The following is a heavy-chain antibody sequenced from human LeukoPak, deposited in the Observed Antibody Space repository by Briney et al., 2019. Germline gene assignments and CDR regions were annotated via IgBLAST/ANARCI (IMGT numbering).Heavy chain of an antibody. Sequence: ASVKVSCKVSGYTLTELSMHWVRQAPGKGLEWMGGFDPEDGETIYAQKFQGRVTMTEDTSTDTAYMELSSLSSEDTAVYYCAAIVVVPAAERYFDYWGQGTLVTVSS. D-gene: IGHD2-2*01. J-gene: IGHJ4*02. CDR3: AAIVVVPAAERYFDY. CDR1: GYTLTELS. V-gene: IGHV1-24*01. CDR2: FDPEDGET.